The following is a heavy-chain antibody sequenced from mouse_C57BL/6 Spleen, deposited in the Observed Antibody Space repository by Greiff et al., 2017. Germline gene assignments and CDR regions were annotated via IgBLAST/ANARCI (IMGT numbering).Heavy chain of an antibody. CDR3: VSGSQLRLRDAMDY. CDR2: IDPSDSDT. J-gene: IGHJ4*01. CDR1: GYTFTSYW. Sequence: QVQLQQPGAELVRPGSSVKLSCKASGYTFTSYWMHWVKQRPIQGLEWIGNIDPSDSDTHYNQKFKDKATLTVDKSSSTASMQLSSLTSEDSAVYCYVSGSQLRLRDAMDYWGQGTSGTVSS. V-gene: IGHV1-52*01. D-gene: IGHD3-2*02.